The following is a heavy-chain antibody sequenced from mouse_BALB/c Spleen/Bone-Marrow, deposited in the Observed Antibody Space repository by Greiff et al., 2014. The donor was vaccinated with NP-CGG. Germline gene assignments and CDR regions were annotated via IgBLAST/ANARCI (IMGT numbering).Heavy chain of an antibody. CDR3: ARLSYYGRFAY. V-gene: IGHV4-1*02. D-gene: IGHD1-1*01. J-gene: IGHJ3*01. CDR1: GFDFSRYW. Sequence: EVQRVEPGGGLVQPGGSLKLSCAASGFDFSRYWMSWVRQAPGKGLEWIGEINPDSSTINYTPSLKYKFIISRDNAKNTLYLQMSKVRSEDTALYYCARLSYYGRFAYWGQGTLVTVSA. CDR2: INPDSSTI.